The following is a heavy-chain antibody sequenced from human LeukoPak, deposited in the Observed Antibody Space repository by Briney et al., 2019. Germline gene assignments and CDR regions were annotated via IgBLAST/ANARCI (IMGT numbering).Heavy chain of an antibody. CDR2: MNPNSGNT. CDR3: ARGRGSRTAARPSEYFQH. J-gene: IGHJ1*01. D-gene: IGHD6-6*01. CDR1: GYTFTSYD. V-gene: IGHV1-8*03. Sequence: ASVKVSCKASGYTFTSYDINWVRQATGQGLEWMGWMNPNSGNTGYAQKFQGRVTITRNTSISTAYMELSSLRSEDTAVYYCARGRGSRTAARPSEYFQHWGQGTLVTVSS.